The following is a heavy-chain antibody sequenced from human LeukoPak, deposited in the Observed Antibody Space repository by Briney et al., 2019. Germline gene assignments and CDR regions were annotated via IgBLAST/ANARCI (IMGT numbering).Heavy chain of an antibody. CDR3: ARGGSSGPDY. CDR1: GGSFSGYY. D-gene: IGHD6-19*01. V-gene: IGHV4-59*10. Sequence: SETLSLTCAVYGGSFSGYYWNWIRQPAGKGLEWIGRIYTSGTTNYNPSLKSRVTISVDKSKKQFSLKLSSVTAADTAVYYCARGGSSGPDYWGQGTLVTVSS. J-gene: IGHJ4*02. CDR2: IYTSGTT.